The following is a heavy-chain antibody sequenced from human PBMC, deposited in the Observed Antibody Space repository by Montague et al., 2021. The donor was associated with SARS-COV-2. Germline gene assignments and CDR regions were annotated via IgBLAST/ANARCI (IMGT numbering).Heavy chain of an antibody. V-gene: IGHV4-4*02. J-gene: IGHJ4*02. CDR2: ISYGGIA. CDR3: AGKVLTVPADY. CDR1: GVSITSTNW. Sequence: SETLSLTCALSGVSITSTNWWSLVRQPPGKGLEWIGEISYGGIATYNPSLKSRATISMDRSRNLFSLKPSSVTAADTAIYYCAGKVLTVPADYWGQGTLVTVS. D-gene: IGHD4-11*01.